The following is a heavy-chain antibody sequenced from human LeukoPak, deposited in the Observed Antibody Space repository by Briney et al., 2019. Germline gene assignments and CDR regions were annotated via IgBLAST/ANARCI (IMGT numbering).Heavy chain of an antibody. CDR1: GGSISSYY. D-gene: IGHD3-10*01. V-gene: IGHV4-4*07. CDR3: ARDSRGSGSYYSDFDY. CDR2: VYTSGST. J-gene: IGHJ4*02. Sequence: SETLSLTCTASGGSISSYYWSWIRQSAGKGLEWIGRVYTSGSTNYNASLQSRVTMSVDTSKNQFSLKLSSVTAADTAVYYCARDSRGSGSYYSDFDYWGQGTLVTVSS.